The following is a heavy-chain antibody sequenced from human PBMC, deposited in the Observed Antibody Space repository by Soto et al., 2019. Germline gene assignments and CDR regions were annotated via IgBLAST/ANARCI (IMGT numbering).Heavy chain of an antibody. V-gene: IGHV4-4*07. Sequence: PSETLSLTCTVSGASITGSSSWSWIRQPAGKGLEWIGRFSLSGTTNYNPSLRRRVTMSADVSKNQFSLRLTSVTAADTALYYCARGLTPPGAPAWYYFDSWGQGTLVTVSS. CDR3: ARGLTPPGAPAWYYFDS. J-gene: IGHJ4*02. CDR1: GASITGSSS. CDR2: FSLSGTT. D-gene: IGHD2-8*02.